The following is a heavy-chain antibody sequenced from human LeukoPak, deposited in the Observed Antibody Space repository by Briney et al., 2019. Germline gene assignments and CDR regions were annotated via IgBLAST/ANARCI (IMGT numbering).Heavy chain of an antibody. Sequence: AGGSLRLSCSASGFSFSSYAMHWVRQAPGKGLEYVSSISSNGGNTYYADSMKGRFTISRDNSKNSLYLQMNSLRTEDTALYYCAKDSPYDSSGYSFDYWGQGTLVTVSS. CDR2: ISSNGGNT. CDR3: AKDSPYDSSGYSFDY. CDR1: GFSFSSYA. D-gene: IGHD3-22*01. J-gene: IGHJ4*02. V-gene: IGHV3-64*04.